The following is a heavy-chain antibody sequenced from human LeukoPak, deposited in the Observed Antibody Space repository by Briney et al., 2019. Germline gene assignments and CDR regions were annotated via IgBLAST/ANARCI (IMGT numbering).Heavy chain of an antibody. D-gene: IGHD3-22*01. CDR2: ISSSGSTI. Sequence: PGGSLRLSCAASGFTFSDYYMSWIRQAPGKGLEWVSYISSSGSTIYYADSVKGRFTIFRNNAMNSQFLHLNSLRVDDTAVYYCASGYNYVKTDHWGQGTLVTASS. CDR3: ASGYNYVKTDH. J-gene: IGHJ4*02. CDR1: GFTFSDYY. V-gene: IGHV3-11*04.